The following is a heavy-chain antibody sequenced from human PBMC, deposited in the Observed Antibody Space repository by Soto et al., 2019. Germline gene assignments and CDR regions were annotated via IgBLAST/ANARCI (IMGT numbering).Heavy chain of an antibody. J-gene: IGHJ4*02. CDR3: AKAGGRVTKRFDS. D-gene: IGHD4-17*01. Sequence: QVQVVESGGGLVKPGGSLRLSCAASGFTFSDYYMTWIRQAPGKGLEWVSYISSSVSYTNYADSVKGRFTISRDNAKNSVYLQMNSLGAEDTAVYYCAKAGGRVTKRFDSWGQGTLVTVSS. CDR1: GFTFSDYY. CDR2: ISSSVSYT. V-gene: IGHV3-11*06.